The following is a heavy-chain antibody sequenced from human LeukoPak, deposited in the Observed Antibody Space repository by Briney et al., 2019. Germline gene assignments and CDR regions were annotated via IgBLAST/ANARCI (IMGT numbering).Heavy chain of an antibody. CDR3: ATPAAGPGAEYSLY. D-gene: IGHD6-13*01. V-gene: IGHV3-21*01. CDR2: IDFTRYI. CDR1: GFTFSSYS. J-gene: IGHJ1*01. Sequence: GGSLRLSCAASGFTFSSYSMNWVRQAPGKGLEWVSSIDFTRYIYNADSVKGRFTTSRDNAKNSLDLQMNSLKVEDTAVYYCATPAAGPGAEYSLYWGQGTLVIVSS.